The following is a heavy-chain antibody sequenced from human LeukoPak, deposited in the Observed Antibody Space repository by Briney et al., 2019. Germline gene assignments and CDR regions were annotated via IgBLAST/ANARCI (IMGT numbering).Heavy chain of an antibody. D-gene: IGHD5-12*01. Sequence: PGGSLRLSCAVSGFTVSSNYMSWVRQAPGMGLEWVSVIYSGGSTYYADSVKGRFTVSRDNSENTLYLQMNSLRADDTAVYYCARGYSGYDPFDYWGQGTLGTVS. CDR1: GFTVSSNY. CDR3: ARGYSGYDPFDY. CDR2: IYSGGST. J-gene: IGHJ4*02. V-gene: IGHV3-66*01.